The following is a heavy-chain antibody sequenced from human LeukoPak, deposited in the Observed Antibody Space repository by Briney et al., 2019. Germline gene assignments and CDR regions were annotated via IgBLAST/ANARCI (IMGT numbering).Heavy chain of an antibody. CDR1: GYTFTSYA. J-gene: IGHJ1*01. CDR2: ISLYNPKT. D-gene: IGHD6-19*01. CDR3: ARLGVAGDPSSAEYFQH. V-gene: IGHV1-18*01. Sequence: GASVKVSCKASGYTFTSYATTWVRQAPGQGLDWMGWISLYNPKTNYAQKFQGRVTMTTDTSTSTAYMELMSLRSDDTAVYYCARLGVAGDPSSAEYFQHWGQGTLVIVSS.